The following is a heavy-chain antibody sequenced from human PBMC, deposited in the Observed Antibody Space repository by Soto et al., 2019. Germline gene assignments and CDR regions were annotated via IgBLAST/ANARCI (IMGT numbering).Heavy chain of an antibody. J-gene: IGHJ6*02. CDR3: ARGALILVVPAATSYYYGMDV. CDR1: GGTFSSYA. Sequence: QVQLVQSGAEVKKPGSSVKVSCKASGGTFSSYAISWVRQAPGQGLEWMGGIIPIFGTANYAQKFQGRVTITADESTSTAYMELSSLRSEDTAVYYCARGALILVVPAATSYYYGMDVWGQGTTVTVSS. CDR2: IIPIFGTA. D-gene: IGHD2-2*01. V-gene: IGHV1-69*01.